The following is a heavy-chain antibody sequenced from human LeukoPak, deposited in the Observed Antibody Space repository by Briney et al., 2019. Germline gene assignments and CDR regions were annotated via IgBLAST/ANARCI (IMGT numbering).Heavy chain of an antibody. CDR2: ISSSSYI. CDR3: ARDPADLRYYYGSGSIG. Sequence: GGSLRLSCAASGFTFSSYSMNWVRQAPGKGLEWVSSISSSSYIYYADSVKGRFTISRDNAKNSLYLQMNSLRAEDTAVYYCARDPADLRYYYGSGSIGWGQGTLVTVCS. CDR1: GFTFSSYS. D-gene: IGHD3-10*01. J-gene: IGHJ4*02. V-gene: IGHV3-21*01.